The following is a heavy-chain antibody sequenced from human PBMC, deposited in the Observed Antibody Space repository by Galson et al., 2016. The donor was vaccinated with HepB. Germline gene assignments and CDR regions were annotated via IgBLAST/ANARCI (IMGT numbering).Heavy chain of an antibody. V-gene: IGHV3-23*01. J-gene: IGHJ4*02. CDR2: ISGSGGST. CDR3: AKDGILGYSSSWYFDY. D-gene: IGHD6-13*01. Sequence: SLRLSCAASGFSFTASTVHWVRQTSGNGLEWVSAISGSGGSTYYADSVKGRFTISRDNSKNTLYLQMNSLRAEDTAVYYCAKDGILGYSSSWYFDYWGQGTLVTVSS. CDR1: GFSFTAST.